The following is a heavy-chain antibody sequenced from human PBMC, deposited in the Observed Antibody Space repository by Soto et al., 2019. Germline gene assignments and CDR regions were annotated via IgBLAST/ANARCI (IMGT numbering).Heavy chain of an antibody. J-gene: IGHJ4*02. CDR1: GYTFTSYY. Sequence: GASVKVSCKASGYTFTSYYMHWVRQAPGQGLEWMGIINPSGGSTRYAQKFQGRVTMTRDTSTSTVYMELSSLRSEDTAVYYCARGLIYDSSYYYPTNTKLPLDYWGQGTLVTVSS. CDR2: INPSGGST. CDR3: ARGLIYDSSYYYPTNTKLPLDY. D-gene: IGHD3-22*01. V-gene: IGHV1-46*01.